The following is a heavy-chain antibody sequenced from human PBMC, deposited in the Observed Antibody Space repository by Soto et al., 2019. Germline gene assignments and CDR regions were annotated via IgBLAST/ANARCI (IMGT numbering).Heavy chain of an antibody. CDR2: IIPIFGTA. J-gene: IGHJ6*02. Sequence: QVQLVQSGAEVKKPGSSVKVSCKASGGTFSSYAISWVRQAPGQGLEWMGGIIPIFGTANYAQKFQGRVTITADESTSTAYMELSSLRSEDTAVYYCARDPVPVAAKATYGMDVWGQGTTVTVSS. CDR1: GGTFSSYA. CDR3: ARDPVPVAAKATYGMDV. V-gene: IGHV1-69*12. D-gene: IGHD6-25*01.